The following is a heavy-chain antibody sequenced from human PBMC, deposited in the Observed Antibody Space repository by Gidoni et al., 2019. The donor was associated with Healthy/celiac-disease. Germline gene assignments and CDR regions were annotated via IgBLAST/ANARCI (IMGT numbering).Heavy chain of an antibody. J-gene: IGHJ6*02. CDR3: AKVHYGMDV. V-gene: IGHV3-23*04. Sequence: EVQLVESGGGLVQPGGSLRLSCAASGFTFSSYAMSWVSAISGSGGSTYYADSVKGRFPISRDNSKNTLYLQMNSLRAEDTAVYYCAKVHYGMDVWGQGTTVTVSS. CDR2: ISGSGGST. CDR1: GFTFSSYA.